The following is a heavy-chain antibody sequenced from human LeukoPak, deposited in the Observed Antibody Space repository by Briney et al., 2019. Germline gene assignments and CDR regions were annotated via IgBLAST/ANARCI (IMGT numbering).Heavy chain of an antibody. V-gene: IGHV4-59*01. CDR2: IYYSGRT. Sequence: SETLSLTCTVSGGSITSDYWSWIRQPPGKGLEWIGYIYYSGRTNYNPSLKGRVTISIDTSKKQFSLKLSSVTAADTAVYYCAGEVATDRYYYYYMDVWGKGTTVTISS. CDR1: GGSITSDY. D-gene: IGHD5-12*01. CDR3: AGEVATDRYYYYYMDV. J-gene: IGHJ6*03.